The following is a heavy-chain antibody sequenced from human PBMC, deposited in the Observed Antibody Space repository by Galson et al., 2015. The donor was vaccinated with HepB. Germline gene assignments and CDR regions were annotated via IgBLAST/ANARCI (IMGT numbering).Heavy chain of an antibody. D-gene: IGHD2-2*01. V-gene: IGHV3-23*01. CDR1: GFTFSSYA. CDR2: ISGSGGST. J-gene: IGHJ4*02. Sequence: SLRLSCAASGFTFSSYAMSWVRQAPGKGLEWVSAISGSGGSTYYADSVKGRFTISRDNSKNTLYLQMNSLRAEDTAVYYCAKAWVVNIVVVPAAWAYWGQGTLVTVSS. CDR3: AKAWVVNIVVVPAAWAY.